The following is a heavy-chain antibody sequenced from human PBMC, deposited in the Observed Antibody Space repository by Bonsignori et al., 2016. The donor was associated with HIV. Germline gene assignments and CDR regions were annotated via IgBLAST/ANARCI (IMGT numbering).Heavy chain of an antibody. CDR2: VGFDGTFT. D-gene: IGHD2-21*01. V-gene: IGHV3-30*02. J-gene: IGHJ3*01. Sequence: QVHLVESGGGVVQPGGSLRLSCAASGFTFSSYGFHWVRQNPGKGLEWVAFVGFDGTFTSYSDSVRGRSIISRDDSKKTVFLQINSLSTEDTALYYCAKGDARPALNNPFDLWGQGTVV. CDR3: AKGDARPALNNPFDL. CDR1: GFTFSSYG.